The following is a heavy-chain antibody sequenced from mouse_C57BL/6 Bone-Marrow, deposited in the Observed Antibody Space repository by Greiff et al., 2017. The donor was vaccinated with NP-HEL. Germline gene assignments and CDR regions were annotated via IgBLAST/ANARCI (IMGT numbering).Heavy chain of an antibody. CDR2: INPNNGGT. J-gene: IGHJ3*01. CDR1: GYTFTDYN. Sequence: EVKLMESGPELVKPGASVKIPCKASGYTFTDYNMDWVKQSHGKSLEWIGDINPNNGGTIYNQKFKGKATLTVDKSSSTAYMERRSLTSEDTAVYYCARGWGWSWFAYWGQGTLVTVSA. CDR3: ARGWGWSWFAY. D-gene: IGHD2-3*01. V-gene: IGHV1-18*01.